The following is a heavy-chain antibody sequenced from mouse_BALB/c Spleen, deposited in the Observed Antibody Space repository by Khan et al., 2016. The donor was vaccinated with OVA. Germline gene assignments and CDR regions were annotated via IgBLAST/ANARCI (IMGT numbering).Heavy chain of an antibody. CDR2: IRYDGNS. Sequence: EVELVESGPGLVKPSQSLSLTCSVTGYSITSGYFWNWIRQFPGNKLEWMGYIRYDGNSNYNPSLKNRISITRDTSKNQFFLQLNSVTPEDTATXGCARGGSSGPAWFAYWGQGTLVTGSA. CDR1: GYSITSGYF. J-gene: IGHJ3*01. D-gene: IGHD3-1*01. CDR3: ARGGSSGPAWFAY. V-gene: IGHV3-6*02.